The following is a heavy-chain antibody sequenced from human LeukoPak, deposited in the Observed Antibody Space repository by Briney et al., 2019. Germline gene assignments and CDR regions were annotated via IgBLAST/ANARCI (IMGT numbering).Heavy chain of an antibody. V-gene: IGHV2-5*02. D-gene: IGHD5-18*01. CDR2: IYWDDNK. J-gene: IGHJ4*02. CDR1: GFSLSTTGVG. Sequence: SGPTLVKPTQTLTLTCTFSGFSLSTTGVGVGWIRQPPGKALEWLALIYWDDNKLYSPSLRSRLTITKDTSKNQVVFTVANVDPVDTATYYCAHYVDTWRGGYYFDYWGQGTLVTVSS. CDR3: AHYVDTWRGGYYFDY.